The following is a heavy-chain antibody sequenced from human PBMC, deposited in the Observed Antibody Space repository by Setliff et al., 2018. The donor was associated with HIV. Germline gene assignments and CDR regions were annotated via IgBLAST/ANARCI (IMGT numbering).Heavy chain of an antibody. CDR1: GFTFSTFW. Sequence: PGGSLRLSCAASGFTFSTFWMGWVRQAPGKGREWVAHIKPDESSKKYVDSVKGRFTISRDNAKDSLYLQMHSLRAEDTAVYYCVRWGLPYGIDAWGQGTLVTVSS. V-gene: IGHV3-7*01. CDR2: IKPDESSK. J-gene: IGHJ4*02. D-gene: IGHD3-16*01. CDR3: VRWGLPYGIDA.